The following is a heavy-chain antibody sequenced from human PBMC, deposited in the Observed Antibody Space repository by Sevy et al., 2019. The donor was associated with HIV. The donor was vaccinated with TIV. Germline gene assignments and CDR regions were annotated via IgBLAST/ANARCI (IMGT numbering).Heavy chain of an antibody. CDR1: GVTFSSYA. CDR3: ARDQHDYAGNIRTGWFDP. CDR2: ISYDGSNK. D-gene: IGHD4-17*01. J-gene: IGHJ5*02. Sequence: GGSLRLSCAASGVTFSSYAMHWVRQAPGKGLEGVAVISYDGSNKYYADSVKGRSTISRDNSRKTVYLQMKSLGVEDTAVYYCARDQHDYAGNIRTGWFDPWGQGALVTVSS. V-gene: IGHV3-30-3*01.